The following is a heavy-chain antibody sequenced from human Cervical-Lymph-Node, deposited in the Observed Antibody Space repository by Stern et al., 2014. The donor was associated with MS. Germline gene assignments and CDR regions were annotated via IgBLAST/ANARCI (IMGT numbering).Heavy chain of an antibody. Sequence: VQLVESGAEVKQPGASVKVSCEASGFTFTSYGISWVRQAPGQGLEWVGWICADNGNKNYAHEFQGRVTMTTDTSTSTSYMELKSLRSEDTAVYYCARGLLGSENAFDFWGQGTMVTVSS. CDR3: ARGLLGSENAFDF. V-gene: IGHV1-18*01. CDR1: GFTFTSYG. J-gene: IGHJ3*01. D-gene: IGHD2-15*01. CDR2: ICADNGNK.